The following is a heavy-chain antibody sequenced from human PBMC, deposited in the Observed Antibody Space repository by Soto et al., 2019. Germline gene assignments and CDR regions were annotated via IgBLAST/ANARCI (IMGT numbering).Heavy chain of an antibody. D-gene: IGHD2-21*02. V-gene: IGHV1-8*01. CDR1: GYTFTSGD. CDR2: INPNTGDT. CDR3: ARAKRTLSTCDV. J-gene: IGHJ4*02. Sequence: QVQLLQSGAEVKKPGASVKVSCNASGYTFTSGDLNWVRQAPGQGLEWMGWINPNTGDTGYAQKFQGRLTMTRDTSIGTAYMELSNLRSEDTAFYYCARAKRTLSTCDVWGQGTLVTVSS.